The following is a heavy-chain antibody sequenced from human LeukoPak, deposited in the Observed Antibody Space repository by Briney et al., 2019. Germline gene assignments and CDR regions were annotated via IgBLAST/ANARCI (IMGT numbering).Heavy chain of an antibody. Sequence: PGRSLRLSCAASGFTFSSYAMHWVRQAPGKGLEWVAFIRYDGSNKYYADSVKGRFTISRDNSKNTLYLQMNSLRAEDTAVYYCAKDLDSSSPDAFDIWGQGTMVTVSS. CDR2: IRYDGSNK. D-gene: IGHD6-6*01. CDR3: AKDLDSSSPDAFDI. CDR1: GFTFSSYA. J-gene: IGHJ3*02. V-gene: IGHV3-30*02.